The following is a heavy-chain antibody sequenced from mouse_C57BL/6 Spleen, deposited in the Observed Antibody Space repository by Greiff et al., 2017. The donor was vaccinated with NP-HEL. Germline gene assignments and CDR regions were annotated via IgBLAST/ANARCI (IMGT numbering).Heavy chain of an antibody. V-gene: IGHV1-26*01. Sequence: VQLQQSGPELVKPGASVKISCKASGYTFTDYYMNWVKQSHGKSLEWIGDINPNNGGTSYNQKFKGKATLTVDKSSSTAYMELRSLTSEDSAVYYCAREIYYGSSYVRAMDYWGQGTSVTVSS. J-gene: IGHJ4*01. CDR2: INPNNGGT. CDR3: AREIYYGSSYVRAMDY. CDR1: GYTFTDYY. D-gene: IGHD1-1*01.